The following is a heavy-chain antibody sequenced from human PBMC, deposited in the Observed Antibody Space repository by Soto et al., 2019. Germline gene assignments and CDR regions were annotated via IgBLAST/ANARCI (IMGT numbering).Heavy chain of an antibody. D-gene: IGHD3-9*01. CDR2: INHSGST. CDR1: GGSFSGYY. J-gene: IGHJ4*02. Sequence: QVQLQQWGAGLLKPSETLSLTCAVYGGSFSGYYWSWIRQPPGKGLEWIGEINHSGSTNYNPSLKSRVTISVKTTKNQFSLKLSSVTAADTAVYYCARGGYFDWLLKNWGQGTLVTVSS. CDR3: ARGGYFDWLLKN. V-gene: IGHV4-34*01.